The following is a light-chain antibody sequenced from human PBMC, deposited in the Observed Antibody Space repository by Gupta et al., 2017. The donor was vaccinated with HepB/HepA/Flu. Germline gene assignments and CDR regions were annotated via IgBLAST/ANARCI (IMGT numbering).Light chain of an antibody. CDR3: AAWDDSLNGVL. J-gene: IGLJ2*01. CDR2: SNN. Sequence: QSVLTQPPSASGTPGQRVTISCSGSRSNSGSNTVNWYQQFPGTAPKLLIYSNNQRPSGVPDRFSGSKSGTSVSLAISGLQSEDEADYYCAAWDDSLNGVLFGGGTKLTVL. CDR1: RSNSGSNT. V-gene: IGLV1-44*01.